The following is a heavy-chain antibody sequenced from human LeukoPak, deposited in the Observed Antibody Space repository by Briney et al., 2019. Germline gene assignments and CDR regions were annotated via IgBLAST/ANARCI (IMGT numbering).Heavy chain of an antibody. CDR1: GSSISSSSYH. J-gene: IGHJ6*03. CDR2: GYYSGST. CDR3: ARRPYYYMTS. Sequence: SETLSLTCTVSGSSISSSSYHWGWIRQPPGKGLEWIGSGYYSGSTNYNPSLKSRVTISVDTSKNQFSLNLRSVTAADTAVYYCARRPYYYMTSGAEGPRSPSP. V-gene: IGHV4-39*01.